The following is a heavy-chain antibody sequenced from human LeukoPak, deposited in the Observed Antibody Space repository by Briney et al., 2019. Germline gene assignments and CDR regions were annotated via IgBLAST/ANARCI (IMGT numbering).Heavy chain of an antibody. CDR3: SRDPHYYDSSGYYYVFDAFDI. CDR2: IRSKAYGGTT. D-gene: IGHD3-22*01. CDR1: GFTFGDYA. V-gene: IGHV3-49*04. Sequence: GGSLRLSCTASGFTFGDYAMGWVRQAPGKGLEWVGFIRSKAYGGTTQYAASVEGRFTISRDDSKSIAYLQMNSLKTEDTAVYHCSRDPHYYDSSGYYYVFDAFDIWGQGTMVTVSS. J-gene: IGHJ3*02.